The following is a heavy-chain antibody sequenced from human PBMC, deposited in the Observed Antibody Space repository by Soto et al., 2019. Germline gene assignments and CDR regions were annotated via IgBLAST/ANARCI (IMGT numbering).Heavy chain of an antibody. Sequence: QVQLVQSGAEVKKPGSSVKVSCKASGGTFSSYTISWVRQAPGQGLEWMGRIIPILGIANYAQKFQGRVTITXXKXTXXAYMELSSLRSEDTAVYYCASTHDCSGGSCYWMDVWGQGTTVTVSS. CDR1: GGTFSSYT. CDR3: ASTHDCSGGSCYWMDV. V-gene: IGHV1-69*02. D-gene: IGHD2-15*01. CDR2: IIPILGIA. J-gene: IGHJ6*02.